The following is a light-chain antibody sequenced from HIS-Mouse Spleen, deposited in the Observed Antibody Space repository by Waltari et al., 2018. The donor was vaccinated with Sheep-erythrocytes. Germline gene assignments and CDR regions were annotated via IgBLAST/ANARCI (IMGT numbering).Light chain of an antibody. CDR1: ESISSW. V-gene: IGKV1-5*03. CDR3: QQYNSYSRP. J-gene: IGKJ2*01. CDR2: KGA. Sequence: DIQMTQSPSTLSASVGDRVTITCRASESISSWLAWYQQKPGKAPKLLIYKGASLESGVPSRFSGSGSGTEFTLTISSLQPDDFATYYCQQYNSYSRPFGQGTKLEIK.